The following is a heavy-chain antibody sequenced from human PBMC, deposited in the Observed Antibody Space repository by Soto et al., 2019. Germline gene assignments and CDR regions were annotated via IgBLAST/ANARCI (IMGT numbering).Heavy chain of an antibody. Sequence: QVQLVESGRGVVQPGRSLRLSCAASGFTFSSYAMHWVRQAPGKGLEWVAVISYDGSNKYYADSVKGRFTISRDNSKNTLYLQMNSLRAEDTAVYYCARAHYYDSRGYWRSAFDIWGQGTMVTVSS. D-gene: IGHD3-22*01. CDR2: ISYDGSNK. V-gene: IGHV3-30-3*01. CDR3: ARAHYYDSRGYWRSAFDI. CDR1: GFTFSSYA. J-gene: IGHJ3*02.